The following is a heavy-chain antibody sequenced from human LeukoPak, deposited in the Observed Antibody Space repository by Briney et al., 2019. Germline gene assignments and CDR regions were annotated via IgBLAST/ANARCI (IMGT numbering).Heavy chain of an antibody. CDR2: SNSDGSST. J-gene: IGHJ3*02. D-gene: IGHD3-22*01. Sequence: PGGSLRLSCAASGFTFSSYWMHWGRQAPGKGLVWVSRSNSDGSSTSYADSVKSRFTISRDNAKNTFYLKMSSVSAADTAVYYCARDYYDSSGYYRNDDAFDIWGQGTMVTVSS. CDR3: ARDYYDSSGYYRNDDAFDI. V-gene: IGHV3-74*01. CDR1: GFTFSSYW.